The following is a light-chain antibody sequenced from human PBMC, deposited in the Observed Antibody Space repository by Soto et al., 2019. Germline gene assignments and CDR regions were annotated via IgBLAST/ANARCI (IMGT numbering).Light chain of an antibody. CDR2: DAS. V-gene: IGKV1-5*01. Sequence: IRMTQSPSTQSASIGDRVTITCRASQSIGNWLAWYQQKPGRAPKFLMFDASSLESGVPSRFSGSGSGTEFTLTISGLQPDDFATYHCQQYKSYAWTFGQGTKVEIK. CDR3: QQYKSYAWT. J-gene: IGKJ1*01. CDR1: QSIGNW.